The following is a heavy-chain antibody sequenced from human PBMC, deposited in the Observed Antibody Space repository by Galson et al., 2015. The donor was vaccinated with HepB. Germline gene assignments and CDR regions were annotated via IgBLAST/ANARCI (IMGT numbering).Heavy chain of an antibody. D-gene: IGHD2-2*01. CDR3: ARDLCRSTNCHFDY. Sequence: SLRLSCAASGFTFSSYSMNWVRQAPGKGLEWVSYISSSSSTTYYADFVKGRFTISRDNAKNSLYLQMNSLRDEDTAVYYCARDLCRSTNCHFDYWGQGTLFTVSS. CDR1: GFTFSSYS. CDR2: ISSSSSTT. V-gene: IGHV3-48*02. J-gene: IGHJ4*02.